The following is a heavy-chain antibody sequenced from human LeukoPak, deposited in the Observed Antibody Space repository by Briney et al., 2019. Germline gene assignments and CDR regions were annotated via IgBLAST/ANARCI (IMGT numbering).Heavy chain of an antibody. V-gene: IGHV3-7*01. J-gene: IGHJ4*02. D-gene: IGHD1-1*01. CDR3: ARDCTWNSLDY. CDR2: IKQDGSET. Sequence: GGSLRLSCAASGFNFGSYYMSWVRQAPGKVLEWVGNIKQDGSETSYVDSVKGRFTISRDNAKNSLFLQMNSLRDDDAAVYYCARDCTWNSLDYWGQGTLVTVFS. CDR1: GFNFGSYY.